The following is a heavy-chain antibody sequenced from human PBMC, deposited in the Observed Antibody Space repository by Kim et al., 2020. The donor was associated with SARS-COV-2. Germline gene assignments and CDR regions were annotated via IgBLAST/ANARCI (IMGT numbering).Heavy chain of an antibody. Sequence: SETLSLTCAVYGGSFSGYYWSWIRQPPGKGLEWIGEINHSGSTNYNPSLKSRVTISVDTSKNQFSLKLSSVTAADTAVYYCARGYSGYDWDLNYYGMDVWGQGTTVTVSS. D-gene: IGHD5-12*01. V-gene: IGHV4-34*01. J-gene: IGHJ6*02. CDR3: ARGYSGYDWDLNYYGMDV. CDR2: INHSGST. CDR1: GGSFSGYY.